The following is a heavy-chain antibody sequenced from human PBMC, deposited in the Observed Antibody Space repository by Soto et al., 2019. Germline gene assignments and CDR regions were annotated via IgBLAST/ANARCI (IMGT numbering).Heavy chain of an antibody. CDR3: ARESGGATATLDYYYFYMDV. V-gene: IGHV1-2*04. D-gene: IGHD5-12*01. CDR2: INPNSGAT. CDR1: GDTFSDYY. J-gene: IGHJ6*03. Sequence: QVQLVQSGAEVRKPGASVTVSCRTSGDTFSDYYIHWVRQAPGQGLEWMGWINPNSGATNYAQKFRGWVTMNRDTSIRTGYMQLSRLRSDDTAVYYCARESGGATATLDYYYFYMDVWGTGTTVTVSS.